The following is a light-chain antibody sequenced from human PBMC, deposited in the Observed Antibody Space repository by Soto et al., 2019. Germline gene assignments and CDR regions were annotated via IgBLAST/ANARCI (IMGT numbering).Light chain of an antibody. CDR2: AAS. V-gene: IGKV1-27*01. CDR1: QGISNY. J-gene: IGKJ1*01. CDR3: QKYDRDPWT. Sequence: DIQMTQSPSSLSASVGDRVTITCRASQGISNYLVWYQQKPGKIPNLLIYAASTLKSGVPSRFSGSRSGTDFTLTISSLQPEDVATSCCQKYDRDPWTFGQGTKVEIK.